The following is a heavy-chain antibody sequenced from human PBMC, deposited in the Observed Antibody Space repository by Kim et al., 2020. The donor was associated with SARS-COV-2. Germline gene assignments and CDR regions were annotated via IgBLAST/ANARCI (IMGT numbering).Heavy chain of an antibody. D-gene: IGHD3-3*01. CDR2: ISSSSSTI. Sequence: GGSLRLSCAASGFTFSSYSMNWVRQAPGKGLEWVSYISSSSSTIYYADSVKGRFTISRDNAKNSLYLQMNSLRDEDTAVYYCARDPLWSGYYLNGMDVWGQGTTVTVSS. V-gene: IGHV3-48*02. CDR3: ARDPLWSGYYLNGMDV. CDR1: GFTFSSYS. J-gene: IGHJ6*02.